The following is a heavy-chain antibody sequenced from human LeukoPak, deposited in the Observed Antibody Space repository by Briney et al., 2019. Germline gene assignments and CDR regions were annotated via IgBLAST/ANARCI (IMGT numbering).Heavy chain of an antibody. CDR1: GFTFMSYV. Sequence: GSLRLSCETPGFTFMSYVMHWVRRTPVKGLVWVSRISHDGIISYADSVKGRFTISRDNAKNTLTLQMNSLRVEDTAVYFCARDWVYKIDYWGRGTLVTVSS. CDR3: ARDWVYKIDY. D-gene: IGHD5-24*01. J-gene: IGHJ4*02. V-gene: IGHV3-74*01. CDR2: ISHDGII.